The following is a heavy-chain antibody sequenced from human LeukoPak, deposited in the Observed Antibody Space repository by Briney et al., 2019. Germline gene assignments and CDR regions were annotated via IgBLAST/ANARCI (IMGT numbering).Heavy chain of an antibody. CDR3: ARRPAGPGSAFDI. J-gene: IGHJ3*02. Sequence: GESLKISCKGSGYSFTSYWIGWVRQMPGKGLEWMGIIYPGDSDTRYSPSFQGQVTISADKSISTAYLQWSSLRASDTAMYYRARRPAGPGSAFDIWGQGTMVTVSS. D-gene: IGHD3-10*01. CDR2: IYPGDSDT. CDR1: GYSFTSYW. V-gene: IGHV5-51*01.